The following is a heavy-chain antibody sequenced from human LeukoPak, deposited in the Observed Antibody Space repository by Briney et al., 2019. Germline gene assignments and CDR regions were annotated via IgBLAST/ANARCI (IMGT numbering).Heavy chain of an antibody. CDR1: GGSINSHY. Sequence: SESLSLTCIVSGGSINSHYWSWIRQTPGKGLEWIGDIHYTGTTKYNPSVKSRVTISIDTSKNQFSLELSSVTAADTAVYYCARAENVRPYYYYYMDVWGKGTTVTVSS. V-gene: IGHV4-59*11. CDR2: IHYTGTT. J-gene: IGHJ6*03. D-gene: IGHD4-17*01. CDR3: ARAENVRPYYYYYMDV.